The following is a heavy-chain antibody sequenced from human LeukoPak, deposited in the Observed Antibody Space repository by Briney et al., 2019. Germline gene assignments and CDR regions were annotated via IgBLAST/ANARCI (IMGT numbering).Heavy chain of an antibody. J-gene: IGHJ3*01. V-gene: IGHV3-48*03. CDR3: ARGGYCSGGTCYSYNAFDL. D-gene: IGHD2-15*01. Sequence: GGSLRLSCAASGFTFRSYGMNWVRQAPGKGLEGVSYISSSGTIYYADSVKGRFTISRDNAKNSLYLHMSSLRAEDTAVYYCARGGYCSGGTCYSYNAFDLWGQGTMVTVSS. CDR1: GFTFRSYG. CDR2: ISSSGTI.